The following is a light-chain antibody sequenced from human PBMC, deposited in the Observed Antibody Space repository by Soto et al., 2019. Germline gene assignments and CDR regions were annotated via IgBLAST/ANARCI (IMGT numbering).Light chain of an antibody. CDR3: QQYGSTPKLT. CDR2: GAS. Sequence: EIVLTQSPGTLSLSPGERATLSCRASQSVSSSYLAWYQQKPGQAPRLLIYGASSRATGIPDRFSGSGSGTDFTLTISRREPEDFAVSYCQQYGSTPKLTFGGGTKVEIK. CDR1: QSVSSSY. V-gene: IGKV3-20*01. J-gene: IGKJ4*01.